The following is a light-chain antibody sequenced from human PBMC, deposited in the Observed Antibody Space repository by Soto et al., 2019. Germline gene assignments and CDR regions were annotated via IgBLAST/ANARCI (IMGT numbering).Light chain of an antibody. CDR2: DAS. CDR3: HQYGSSPPT. Sequence: IVLTQSPATLSLSPGESATLSCRASQSVNIYLAWYQQKPGQAPRLLIYDASNRATGIPARFSGSGSGTDFTLTISSLEPEDFAVYYCHQYGSSPPTFGGGTKVEIK. J-gene: IGKJ4*01. V-gene: IGKV3-11*01. CDR1: QSVNIY.